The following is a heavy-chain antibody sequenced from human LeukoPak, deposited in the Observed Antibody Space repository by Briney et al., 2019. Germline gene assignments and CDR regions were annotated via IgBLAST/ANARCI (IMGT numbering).Heavy chain of an antibody. J-gene: IGHJ5*02. CDR1: GDSVSSNRTS. CDR2: TYYRSKWYT. CDR3: ASGSYFDP. V-gene: IGHV6-1*01. Sequence: SQTLSLTCAVSGDSVSSNRTSWNWIRQSPSRGLEWLGRTYYRSKWYTDYAVSLKSRITINPDTSKNQFSLQLNSVTPEDPAVYYCASGSYFDPWGQGTLVTVSS.